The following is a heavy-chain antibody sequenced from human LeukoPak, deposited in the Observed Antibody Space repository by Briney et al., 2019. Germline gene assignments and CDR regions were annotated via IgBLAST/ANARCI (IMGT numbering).Heavy chain of an antibody. CDR1: GYTFTSYG. J-gene: IGHJ5*02. V-gene: IGHV1-18*01. CDR2: ISAYNGNT. Sequence: GASVKVSCKASGYTFTSYGISWVRQAPGQGLEWMGWISAYNGNTNYAQKLQGRVTMTTDTSTSTAYMELRSLRSDDTAVYYCARDQGVVPAAMISPSSWFDPWGQGTLVTVSS. D-gene: IGHD2-2*01. CDR3: ARDQGVVPAAMISPSSWFDP.